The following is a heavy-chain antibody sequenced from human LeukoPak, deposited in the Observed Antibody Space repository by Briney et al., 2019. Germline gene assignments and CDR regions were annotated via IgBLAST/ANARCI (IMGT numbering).Heavy chain of an antibody. J-gene: IGHJ5*02. D-gene: IGHD3-22*01. CDR2: IIPIFGTA. CDR3: ARVVTDYYDSSGPEGGDWFDP. CDR1: GYTFTSYG. V-gene: IGHV1-69*06. Sequence: SVKVSCKASGYTFTSYGISWVRQAPGQGLEWMGGIIPIFGTANYAQKFQGRVTITADKSTSTAYMELSSLRSEDTAVYYCARVVTDYYDSSGPEGGDWFDPWGQGTLVTVSS.